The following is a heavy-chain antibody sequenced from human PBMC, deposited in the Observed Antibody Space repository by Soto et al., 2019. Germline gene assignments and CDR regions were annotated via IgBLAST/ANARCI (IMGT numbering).Heavy chain of an antibody. CDR1: GYTFTGYY. D-gene: IGHD6-19*01. J-gene: IGHJ4*02. CDR3: ARVGDSSRWYEIGNFDY. V-gene: IGHV1-2*04. Sequence: QVQLVQSGAEVKKPGASVKVSCKASGYTFTGYYMHWVRQAPGQGLEWMGWINPNSGGTNYAQKFQGWVTMTRDTSISTAYMEVSRLRSDDTAVYYCARVGDSSRWYEIGNFDYWGQGTLVTVSS. CDR2: INPNSGGT.